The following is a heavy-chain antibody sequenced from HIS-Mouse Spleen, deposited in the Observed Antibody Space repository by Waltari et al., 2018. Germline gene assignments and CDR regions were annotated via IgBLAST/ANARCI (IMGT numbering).Heavy chain of an antibody. D-gene: IGHD6-13*01. J-gene: IGHJ4*02. CDR1: AFTFSSYA. V-gene: IGHV3-30*04. CDR3: ARDSYSSSWYFDY. CDR2: ISYDGSNK. Sequence: QVQLVESGGGVVQPGRSLRLSFAASAFTFSSYAIHLVRAAPGKGLGWVAVISYDGSNKYYADSVKGRFTISRDNSKNTLYLQMNSLRAEDTAVYYCARDSYSSSWYFDYWGQGTLVTVSS.